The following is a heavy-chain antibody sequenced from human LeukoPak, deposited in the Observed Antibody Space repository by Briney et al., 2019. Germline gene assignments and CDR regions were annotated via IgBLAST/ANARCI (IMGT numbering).Heavy chain of an antibody. CDR1: GGSISSSSYY. V-gene: IGHV4-39*07. CDR3: ARSRRKITMIVVVITGTIFDI. Sequence: PSETLSLTCTVSGGSISSSSYYWGWIRQPPGKGLEWIGSIYYSGSTYYNPSLKSRVTISVDTSKNQFSLKLSSVTAADTAVYYCARSRRKITMIVVVITGTIFDIWGQGTMVTVSS. D-gene: IGHD3-22*01. CDR2: IYYSGST. J-gene: IGHJ3*02.